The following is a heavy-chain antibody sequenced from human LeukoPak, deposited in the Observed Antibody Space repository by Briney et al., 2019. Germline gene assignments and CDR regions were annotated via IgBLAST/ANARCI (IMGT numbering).Heavy chain of an antibody. Sequence: GGSLRLSCAASGFTFSSYEMNWVRQAPGKGLEWVSYISSSGSTISYADSVKGRFTISRDNSKNTLYLQMNSLRAEDTAVYYCARDRERYCSAGSCYDFPVDAFDIWGQGTMVTVSS. CDR3: ARDRERYCSAGSCYDFPVDAFDI. J-gene: IGHJ3*02. V-gene: IGHV3-48*03. D-gene: IGHD2-15*01. CDR2: ISSSGSTI. CDR1: GFTFSSYE.